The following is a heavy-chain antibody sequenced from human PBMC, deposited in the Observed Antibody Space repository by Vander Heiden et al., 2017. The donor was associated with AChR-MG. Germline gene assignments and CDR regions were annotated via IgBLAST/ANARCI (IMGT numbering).Heavy chain of an antibody. CDR3: AKRPLGAAFDI. J-gene: IGHJ3*02. CDR1: GFTFSSPG. CDR2: ISGSGATT. V-gene: IGHV3-23*01. Sequence: EVQLLESGGDLIQPGESLRLSCVASGFTFSSPGITWLRQAPGKGLEWVSSISGSGATTYYADSVKGRFTISRDNSKNTLYLQMNSLRVEDTAVYCCAKRPLGAAFDIWGQGTMVTVSS. D-gene: IGHD7-27*01.